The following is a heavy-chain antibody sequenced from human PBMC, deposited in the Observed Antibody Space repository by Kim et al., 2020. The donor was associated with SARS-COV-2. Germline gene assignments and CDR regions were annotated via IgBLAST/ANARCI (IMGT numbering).Heavy chain of an antibody. CDR1: GFTFSSYA. Sequence: GGSLRLSCAASGFTFSSYAMHWVRQAPGKGLEWVAVISYDGSNKYYADSVKGRFTISRDNSKNTLYLQMNSLRAEDTAVYYCASPKGAAGPLFDYWGQGTLVTVSS. V-gene: IGHV3-30*04. D-gene: IGHD6-13*01. J-gene: IGHJ4*02. CDR2: ISYDGSNK. CDR3: ASPKGAAGPLFDY.